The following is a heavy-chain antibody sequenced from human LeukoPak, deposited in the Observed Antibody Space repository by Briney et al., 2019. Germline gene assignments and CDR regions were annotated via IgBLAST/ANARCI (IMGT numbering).Heavy chain of an antibody. V-gene: IGHV3-49*03. Sequence: QPGRSLRLSCTASGFTFGDYLMSWFRQAPGKGLEWIGFIRRKLDGGIAEYAASVKGRFTISRDDSTSIAYLQMNSQKTEDTAVYYCSRSSGWLSVYWGQGTLVTVSS. CDR2: IRRKLDGGIA. CDR1: GFTFGDYL. CDR3: SRSSGWLSVY. D-gene: IGHD6-19*01. J-gene: IGHJ4*02.